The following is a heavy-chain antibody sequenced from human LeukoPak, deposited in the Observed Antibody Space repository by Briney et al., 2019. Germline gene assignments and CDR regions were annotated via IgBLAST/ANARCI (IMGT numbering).Heavy chain of an antibody. CDR3: ARDLETDISDAFDI. Sequence: PGGSLERSWAASGFTGSSDYVSWVRQAPGKGLEWVSVLYSGGKTYYADSVKGRFTISRDNSKNTLYLQMNSLRAEDTAVYFCARDLETDISDAFDIWGQGAMVTVSS. CDR1: GFTGSSDY. V-gene: IGHV3-66*01. D-gene: IGHD3-9*01. J-gene: IGHJ3*02. CDR2: LYSGGKT.